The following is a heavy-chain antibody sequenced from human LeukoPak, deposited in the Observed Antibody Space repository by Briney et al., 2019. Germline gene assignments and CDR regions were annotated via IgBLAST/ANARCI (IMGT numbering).Heavy chain of an antibody. Sequence: PGGSLRLSCAASGFSVSNYYMSWVRQPPGKGLEWVSVMYTGGGRYYGDSVKGRFTISGDNSKNTVFLQMNSLRVEDTALYYCTRGQSYCGADCYSDWGQGTLVTVSS. D-gene: IGHD2-21*02. V-gene: IGHV3-66*01. CDR2: MYTGGGR. J-gene: IGHJ4*02. CDR3: TRGQSYCGADCYSD. CDR1: GFSVSNYY.